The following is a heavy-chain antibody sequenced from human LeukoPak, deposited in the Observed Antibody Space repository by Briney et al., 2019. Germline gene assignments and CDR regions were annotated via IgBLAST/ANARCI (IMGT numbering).Heavy chain of an antibody. Sequence: PSETLSLTCTVSGGSISSSSYYWGWIRQPPGKGLEWIGYIYYSGSTNYNPSLKSRVTISADTSKNQFSLKLSSVTAADTAVYYCARRMATIHAFDIWGQGTMVTVSS. CDR3: ARRMATIHAFDI. CDR1: GGSISSSSYY. V-gene: IGHV4-61*05. D-gene: IGHD5-12*01. J-gene: IGHJ3*02. CDR2: IYYSGST.